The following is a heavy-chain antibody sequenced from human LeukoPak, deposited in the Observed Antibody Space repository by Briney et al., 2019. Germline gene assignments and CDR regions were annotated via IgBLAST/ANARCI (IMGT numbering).Heavy chain of an antibody. CDR2: ISYDGSNK. Sequence: GGSLRLSCAASGFTFSSYGMHWVRQAPGKGLEWVAVISYDGSNKYYADSVKGRFTISRDNSKNTLYLQMNSLRAEDTAVYYCAKDRHYRRTGPFDYWGQGTLVTVSS. J-gene: IGHJ4*02. D-gene: IGHD7-27*01. V-gene: IGHV3-30*18. CDR1: GFTFSSYG. CDR3: AKDRHYRRTGPFDY.